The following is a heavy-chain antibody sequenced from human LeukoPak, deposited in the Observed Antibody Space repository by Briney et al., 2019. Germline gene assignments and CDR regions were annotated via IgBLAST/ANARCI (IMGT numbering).Heavy chain of an antibody. CDR2: IWYDGSNK. V-gene: IGHV3-33*06. J-gene: IGHJ3*02. CDR3: AENQYYDFWSGYDAFDI. Sequence: GRSLRLSCAASGFTFSSYGMHWVRQAPGKGLEWVAVIWYDGSNKYYADSVKGRFTISRDNSKNTLYLQMNSLRAEDTAVYYCAENQYYDFWSGYDAFDIWGQGTMVTVSS. D-gene: IGHD3-3*01. CDR1: GFTFSSYG.